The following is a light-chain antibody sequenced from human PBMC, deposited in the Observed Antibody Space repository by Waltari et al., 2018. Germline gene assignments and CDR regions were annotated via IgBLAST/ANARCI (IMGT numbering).Light chain of an antibody. CDR3: SSYAGSNNYV. Sequence: QSALTQPPSASGSPSQSVTNSCTETTSDLGGDTHPSWYQHHPGKAPKLMIYEVSKRPSGVPDRFSGSKSGNTASLTVSGLQAEDEADYYCSSYAGSNNYVFGTGTKVTVL. CDR1: TSDLGGDTH. CDR2: EVS. J-gene: IGLJ1*01. V-gene: IGLV2-8*01.